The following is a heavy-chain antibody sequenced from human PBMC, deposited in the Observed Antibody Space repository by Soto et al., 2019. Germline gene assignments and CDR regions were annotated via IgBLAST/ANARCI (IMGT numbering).Heavy chain of an antibody. CDR2: IIPIFGTA. V-gene: IGHV1-69*13. Sequence: SVKVSCKASGYTFTCFGISWVRQAPGQGLEWMGGIIPIFGTANYAQKFQGRVTITADESTSTAYMELSSLRSEDTAVYYCARTELGSNGAFDIWGQGTMVTVSS. D-gene: IGHD1-26*01. J-gene: IGHJ3*02. CDR3: ARTELGSNGAFDI. CDR1: GYTFTCFG.